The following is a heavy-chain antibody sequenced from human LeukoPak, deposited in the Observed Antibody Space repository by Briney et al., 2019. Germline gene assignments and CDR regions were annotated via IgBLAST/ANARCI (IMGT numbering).Heavy chain of an antibody. J-gene: IGHJ6*02. V-gene: IGHV3-74*01. CDR2: INSDGSST. D-gene: IGHD3-16*02. CDR3: ARAKPLGSYYYYGMDV. CDR1: GFTFSSYW. Sequence: GGSLRLSCAAYGFTFSSYWMHWVRQAPGKGLVWVSRINSDGSSTSYADSVKGRFTISRDNAKNTLYLQMNSLRAEDTAVYYCARAKPLGSYYYYGMDVWGQGTTVTVSS.